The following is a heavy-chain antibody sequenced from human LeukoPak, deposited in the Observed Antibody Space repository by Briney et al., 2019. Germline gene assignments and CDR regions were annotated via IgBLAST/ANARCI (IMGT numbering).Heavy chain of an antibody. CDR1: GYTFTSYD. CDR3: ARVYSSSLTYYYYYYYMDV. Sequence: ASVKVSCKASGYTFTSYDINGVRQATGQGLEWMGWMNPNSGNTGYAQKFQGRVTMTRNTSISTAYMELSSLRSGDTAVYYCARVYSSSLTYYYYYYYMDVWGKGTTVTVSS. D-gene: IGHD6-6*01. J-gene: IGHJ6*03. CDR2: MNPNSGNT. V-gene: IGHV1-8*01.